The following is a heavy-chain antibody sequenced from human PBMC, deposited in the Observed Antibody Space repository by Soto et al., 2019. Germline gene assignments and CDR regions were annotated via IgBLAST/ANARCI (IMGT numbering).Heavy chain of an antibody. CDR3: ARYGEGSSWSYYYYYYGMDV. J-gene: IGHJ6*02. CDR2: IYHSGST. D-gene: IGHD6-13*01. CDR1: GGSISSGDYY. V-gene: IGHV4-30-4*01. Sequence: SETLSLTCTVSGGSISSGDYYWSWIRQPPGKGLEWIGYIYHSGSTYYNPSLKRRVTISVDTSKNQFSLKLSSVTAADTAVYYCARYGEGSSWSYYYYYYGMDVCGQGTSVTVSS.